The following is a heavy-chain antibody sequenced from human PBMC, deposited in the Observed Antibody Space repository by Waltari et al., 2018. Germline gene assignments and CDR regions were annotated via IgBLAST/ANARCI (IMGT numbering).Heavy chain of an antibody. CDR2: IKQDGSEK. J-gene: IGHJ3*02. V-gene: IGHV3-7*01. CDR3: ARDLTHDFWSGSKQDAFDI. Sequence: EVQLVESGGGLVQPGGSLRLSCAASGFTFSSYWMSWVRQAPGKGLEWVANIKQDGSEKYYVDSVKGRFTISRDNAKNSLYLQMNSLRAEDTAVYYCARDLTHDFWSGSKQDAFDIWGQGTMVTVSS. D-gene: IGHD3-3*01. CDR1: GFTFSSYW.